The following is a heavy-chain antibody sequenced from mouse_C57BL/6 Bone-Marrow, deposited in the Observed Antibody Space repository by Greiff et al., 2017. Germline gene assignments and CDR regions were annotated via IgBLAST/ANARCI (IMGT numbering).Heavy chain of an antibody. CDR1: GYTFTSYW. D-gene: IGHD1-1*01. Sequence: VKLQQPGAELVKPGASVKLSCKASGYTFTSYWMQWVKQRPGQGLEWIGEIDPSDSYTNYNQKFKGKATLSVDTSSSTAYMQLSSLTSEDSAVYYCARAYYGSSYPFDYWGQGTTLTVSS. V-gene: IGHV1-50*01. CDR2: IDPSDSYT. CDR3: ARAYYGSSYPFDY. J-gene: IGHJ2*01.